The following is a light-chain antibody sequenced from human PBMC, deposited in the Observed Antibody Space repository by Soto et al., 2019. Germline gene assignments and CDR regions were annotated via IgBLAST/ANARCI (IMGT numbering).Light chain of an antibody. CDR1: ISDFVVYNY. Sequence: QSALTQPASVSGSPGQSITISCTGTISDFVVYNYVSWYQQHPGKAPKLMIYGVSNRPSGVSNRFSGSQSGNTASLTISGLQADDEADYYCSSHTISSALQVFGTGTKVTVL. J-gene: IGLJ1*01. V-gene: IGLV2-14*01. CDR2: GVS. CDR3: SSHTISSALQV.